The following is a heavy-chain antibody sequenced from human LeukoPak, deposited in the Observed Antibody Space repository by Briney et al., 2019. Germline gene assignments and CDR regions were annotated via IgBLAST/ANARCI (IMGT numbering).Heavy chain of an antibody. V-gene: IGHV3-30*02. Sequence: GGSLRLSCAASGFTFSSYGMHWVRQAPGKGLEWVAFIRYDGSNKYYADSVKGRFTISRDNSKNTLYLQMNSLRAEDTAVYYCASCGGSTSCHTYYYYMDVWGKGTTVTVSS. D-gene: IGHD2-2*02. J-gene: IGHJ6*03. CDR3: ASCGGSTSCHTYYYYMDV. CDR2: IRYDGSNK. CDR1: GFTFSSYG.